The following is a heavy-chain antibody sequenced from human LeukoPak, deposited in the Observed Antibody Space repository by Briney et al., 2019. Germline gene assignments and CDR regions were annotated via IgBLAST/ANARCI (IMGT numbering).Heavy chain of an antibody. J-gene: IGHJ4*02. D-gene: IGHD5-24*01. CDR2: INPNSGGT. CDR1: GYTFTGYY. V-gene: IGHV1-2*02. CDR3: ARWGIERGLNY. Sequence: ASVKVSCKASGYTFTGYYMHWVRQAPGQGLEWMGWINPNSGGTNYAQKFQGRVTMTTDTSTSTAYMELRSLRSDDTAVYYCARWGIERGLNYWGQGTLVTVSS.